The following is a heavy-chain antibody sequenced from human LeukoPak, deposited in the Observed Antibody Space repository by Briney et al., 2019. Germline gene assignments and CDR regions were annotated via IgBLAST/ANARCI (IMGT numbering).Heavy chain of an antibody. V-gene: IGHV3-53*01. D-gene: IGHD2-2*01. CDR3: ARDGSYARSFDY. CDR1: GFTVSVKC. J-gene: IGHJ4*02. Sequence: PGGSLRLSCAASGFTVSVKCMSWVRQAPGKGLEWVSVIYSGGSTYYADSVKGRFTISRDNSKNTVYLQMSSLRAEDTAVYYCARDGSYARSFDYWGQGTLVTVSS. CDR2: IYSGGST.